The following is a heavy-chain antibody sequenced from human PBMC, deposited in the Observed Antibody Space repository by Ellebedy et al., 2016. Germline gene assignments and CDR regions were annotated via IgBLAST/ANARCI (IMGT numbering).Heavy chain of an antibody. J-gene: IGHJ3*02. CDR2: VYYSGTT. D-gene: IGHD6-19*01. CDR3: ARPITNWITVTGTPHDAFDI. CDR1: GGSISSSRYY. V-gene: IGHV4-39*01. Sequence: SETLSLXCTVSGGSISSSRYYWGWIRQPPGKGLEWIGSVYYSGTTYYNPSLKRRVTISVDTSRNQFSLKLSSVTAADTAVYYCARPITNWITVTGTPHDAFDIWGQGTMVTVSS.